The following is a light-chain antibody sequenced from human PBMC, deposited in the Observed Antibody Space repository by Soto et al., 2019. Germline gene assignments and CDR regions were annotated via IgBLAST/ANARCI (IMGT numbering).Light chain of an antibody. V-gene: IGLV2-14*02. CDR2: EGS. CDR1: SSDVGSYNL. J-gene: IGLJ3*02. CDR3: CSYAGTYTLWV. Sequence: QSALTQPASVSGSPGQSITISCTGTSSDVGSYNLVSWYQQHPGKAPKLMIYEGSKRPSGVSNRFSGSKSGNTASLTISGLQAEDEADYYCCSYAGTYTLWVFGGGTKVTVL.